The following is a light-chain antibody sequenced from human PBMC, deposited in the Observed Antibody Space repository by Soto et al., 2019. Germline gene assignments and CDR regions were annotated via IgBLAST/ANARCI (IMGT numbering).Light chain of an antibody. CDR1: SSDVGDFNY. CDR3: SSYRRISTSVL. V-gene: IGLV2-14*03. CDR2: EVS. Sequence: QSALTQPASVSGSPGQSITISCTGTSSDVGDFNYVSWYQQHPGKAPKLILYEVSNRPSGVSNRFSGSKSGNTASLNISGLQAEDEADYYCSSYRRISTSVLFGGGTKLTVL. J-gene: IGLJ2*01.